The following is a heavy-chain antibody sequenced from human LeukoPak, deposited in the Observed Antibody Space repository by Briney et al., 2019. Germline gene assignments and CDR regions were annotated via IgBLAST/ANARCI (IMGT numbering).Heavy chain of an antibody. CDR1: GFTFSSYS. V-gene: IGHV3-21*01. Sequence: GGSLRLSCAASGFTFSSYSMNWVRRAPGEGLEWVSSISSSGGYRYYADSLKGRFTISRDNAKNSLYLQMNSLRAEDTALYYCARDPGLDVWGKGTTVTVSS. CDR3: ARDPGLDV. CDR2: ISSSGGYR. D-gene: IGHD3-10*01. J-gene: IGHJ6*04.